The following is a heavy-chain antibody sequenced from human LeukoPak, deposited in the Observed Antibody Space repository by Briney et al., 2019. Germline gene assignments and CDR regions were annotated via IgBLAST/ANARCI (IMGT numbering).Heavy chain of an antibody. J-gene: IGHJ4*02. CDR1: GGTFISYT. CDR2: IIPILGIA. V-gene: IGHV1-69*02. D-gene: IGHD5-18*01. CDR3: ARAGGYSYGTLGY. Sequence: ASVKVSCKASGGTFISYTISWVRQAPGQGREWMGRIIPILGIANYAQKFQGRVTITADKSTSTAYMELSSLRSEDTAVYYCARAGGYSYGTLGYWGQGTLVTVSS.